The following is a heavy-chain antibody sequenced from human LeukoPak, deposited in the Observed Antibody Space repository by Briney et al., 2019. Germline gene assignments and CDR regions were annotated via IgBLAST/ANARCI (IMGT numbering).Heavy chain of an antibody. CDR2: IIPIFGTA. J-gene: IGHJ5*02. CDR3: ARVAKGVRGVIYNWFDL. D-gene: IGHD3-10*01. CDR1: GGTFSSYA. Sequence: ASVKVSCKASGGTFSSYAISWVRQAPGQGLEWMGGIIPIFGTANYAQKFQGRVTITADESTSTAYMELSSLRSEDTAVYYCARVAKGVRGVIYNWFDLWGQGTLVTVSS. V-gene: IGHV1-69*13.